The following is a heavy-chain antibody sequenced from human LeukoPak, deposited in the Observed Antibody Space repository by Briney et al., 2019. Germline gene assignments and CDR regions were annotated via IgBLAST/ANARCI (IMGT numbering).Heavy chain of an antibody. CDR3: ARRATDLDTAMAEY. D-gene: IGHD5-18*01. Sequence: GGSLRLSCAASGFTVSSYYLSWIRQAPGKGLEWISFIYNSGSTYYTPSVKGRFTISRDTPKNTLYLKMNSLRAADTAVYYCARRATDLDTAMAEYWGQGTLVTVSS. CDR1: GFTVSSYY. J-gene: IGHJ4*02. V-gene: IGHV3-66*02. CDR2: IYNSGST.